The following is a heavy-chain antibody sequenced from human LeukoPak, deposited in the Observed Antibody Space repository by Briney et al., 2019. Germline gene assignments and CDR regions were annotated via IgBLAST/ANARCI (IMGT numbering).Heavy chain of an antibody. Sequence: PGGSLRLSCAASGFTFSSYGMHWVRQAPGKGLEWVSYISSSGSTIYYADSVKGRFTISRDNAKNSLYLQMNSLRAEDTAVYYCARDPRVRRFFDYWGQGTLVTVSS. CDR3: ARDPRVRRFFDY. CDR2: ISSSGSTI. D-gene: IGHD1-1*01. J-gene: IGHJ4*02. CDR1: GFTFSSYG. V-gene: IGHV3-48*04.